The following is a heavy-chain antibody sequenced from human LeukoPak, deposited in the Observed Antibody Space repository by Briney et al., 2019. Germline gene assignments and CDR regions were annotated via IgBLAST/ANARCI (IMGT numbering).Heavy chain of an antibody. CDR3: ARGPKLGYYDSSGSNDY. Sequence: PGGSLRLSCAASGFTFSSYWMSWVRQAPGKGLEWVANIKQDGSEKYYVDSVKGRFTISRDNAKNSLYLQMNSLRAEDTAVYYCARGPKLGYYDSSGSNDYWGQGTLVTVSS. V-gene: IGHV3-7*03. D-gene: IGHD3-22*01. CDR2: IKQDGSEK. CDR1: GFTFSSYW. J-gene: IGHJ4*02.